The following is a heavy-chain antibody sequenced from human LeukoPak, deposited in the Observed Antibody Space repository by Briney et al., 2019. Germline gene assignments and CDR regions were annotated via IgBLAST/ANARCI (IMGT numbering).Heavy chain of an antibody. Sequence: ASVKVSCKASGYTFTSYGISWVRQAPGQGLEWMGWISAYKGNTNYAQKLQGRVTMTTDTSTSTAYMELRSLRSDDTAVYYCTTEPPSGWYGDFEYWGQGTLVTVSS. J-gene: IGHJ4*02. CDR2: ISAYKGNT. CDR3: TTEPPSGWYGDFEY. V-gene: IGHV1-18*01. CDR1: GYTFTSYG. D-gene: IGHD6-19*01.